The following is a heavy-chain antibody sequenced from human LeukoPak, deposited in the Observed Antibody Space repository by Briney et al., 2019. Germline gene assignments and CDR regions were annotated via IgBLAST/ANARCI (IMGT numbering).Heavy chain of an antibody. CDR1: GYTFTGYY. CDR2: INPNSGGT. D-gene: IGHD6-19*01. CDR3: ARDENSSGWYNRV. V-gene: IGHV1-2*02. Sequence: ASVKVSCKASGYTFTGYYMHWVRQAPGQGLEWMGWINPNSGGTNYAQKFQGRVTMTRDTSISTAYMELSRLRSDDTAVYYCARDENSSGWYNRVWGQGTLVTVSS. J-gene: IGHJ4*02.